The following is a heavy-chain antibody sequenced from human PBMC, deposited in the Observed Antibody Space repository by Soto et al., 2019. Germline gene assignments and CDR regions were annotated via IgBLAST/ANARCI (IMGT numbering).Heavy chain of an antibody. D-gene: IGHD3-10*01. V-gene: IGHV4-59*08. CDR1: GGSISSYY. CDR3: ARLRALYYYGSGRIPDAEFDY. J-gene: IGHJ4*02. Sequence: SETLSLTCTVSGGSISSYYWSWIRQPPGKGLEWIGYIYYSGSTNYNPSLKSRVTISVDTSKNQFSLKLSSVTAADTAVYYCARLRALYYYGSGRIPDAEFDYWGQGTLVTVS. CDR2: IYYSGST.